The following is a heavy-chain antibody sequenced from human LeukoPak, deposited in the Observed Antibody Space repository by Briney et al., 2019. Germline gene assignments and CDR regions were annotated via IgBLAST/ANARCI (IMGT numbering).Heavy chain of an antibody. CDR1: GFTFSSYA. CDR3: AKDYVWGSYRYTAHFSDY. J-gene: IGHJ4*02. V-gene: IGHV3-23*01. CDR2: ISGSGGST. Sequence: PPGGSLRLSCAASGFTFSSYAMSWVRQAPGKGLEWVSAISGSGGSTYYADSVKGRFTISRDNSKNTLYLQMNSLRAEDTAVYYCAKDYVWGSYRYTAHFSDYWGQGTLVTVSS. D-gene: IGHD3-16*02.